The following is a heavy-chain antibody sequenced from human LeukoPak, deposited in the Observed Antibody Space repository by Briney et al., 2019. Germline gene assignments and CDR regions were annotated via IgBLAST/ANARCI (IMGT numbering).Heavy chain of an antibody. V-gene: IGHV3-23*01. CDR1: GFTFSSYA. Sequence: PGGSLRLSCAASGFTFSSYAMSWVRQAPGKGLEWVSAISGSGGSTYYADSVKGRFTISRDNSKNTLYLQMNSLRAEDTAVYNCAKGVSYDFWSGYYGLDYWGQGTLVTVSS. CDR3: AKGVSYDFWSGYYGLDY. J-gene: IGHJ4*02. D-gene: IGHD3-3*01. CDR2: ISGSGGST.